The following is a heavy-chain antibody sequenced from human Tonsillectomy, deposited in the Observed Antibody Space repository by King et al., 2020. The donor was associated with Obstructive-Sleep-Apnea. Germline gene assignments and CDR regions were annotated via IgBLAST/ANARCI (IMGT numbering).Heavy chain of an antibody. Sequence: VQLVESGGGLFQPGGCLRLSCAVSVFTASSTYMICVRQAPGKGLEWVSTLYRGGATDYADSVKGRFTTSRDTSKNTLYLQMNSLRAEDTAVYFCARGLGYSYGYSFDYWGQGTLVTVSS. V-gene: IGHV3-66*01. CDR3: ARGLGYSYGYSFDY. D-gene: IGHD5-18*01. CDR2: LYRGGAT. J-gene: IGHJ4*02. CDR1: VFTASSTY.